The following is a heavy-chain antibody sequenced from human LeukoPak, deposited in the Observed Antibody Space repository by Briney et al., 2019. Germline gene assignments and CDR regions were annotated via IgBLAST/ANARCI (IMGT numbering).Heavy chain of an antibody. D-gene: IGHD4-11*01. CDR3: ANELVQEPLAFDI. V-gene: IGHV3-9*01. CDR2: ISWNSGSI. CDR1: GFTFDDYA. Sequence: GGSLRLSCAASGFTFDDYAMHWVRQAPGKGLEWVSGISWNSGSIGYADSVKGRFTISRDNSKNTLYLQMNSLRAEDTAVYYCANELVQEPLAFDIWGKGTTVTVSS. J-gene: IGHJ6*04.